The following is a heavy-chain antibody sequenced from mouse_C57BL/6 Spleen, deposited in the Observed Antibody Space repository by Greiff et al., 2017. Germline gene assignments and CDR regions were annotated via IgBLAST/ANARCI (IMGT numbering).Heavy chain of an antibody. V-gene: IGHV1-52*01. CDR3: ARGPFENYAMDY. Sequence: QVQLQQPGAELVRPGSSVKLSCKASGYTFTSYWMHWVKQRPIQGLEWIGNIDPSDSETHYNQQFKDKATLTVDKSSSTAYMQLSSLTSEDSEGYYCARGPFENYAMDYWGQGTSVTVSS. CDR2: IDPSDSET. CDR1: GYTFTSYW. J-gene: IGHJ4*01.